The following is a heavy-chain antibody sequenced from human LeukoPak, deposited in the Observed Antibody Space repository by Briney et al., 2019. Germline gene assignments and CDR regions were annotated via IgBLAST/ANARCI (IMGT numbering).Heavy chain of an antibody. Sequence: ASVKVSCKASGYTFTSYYMHWVRQAPGQGLEWKGWINLNSGGRNYAQKFQGRGTMTRDTTISTAYMELSRLRSDDTAVYYCARVGGEDIVVVPAANFDYWGQGTLVTVSS. D-gene: IGHD2-2*01. CDR1: GYTFTSYY. V-gene: IGHV1-2*02. J-gene: IGHJ4*02. CDR3: ARVGGEDIVVVPAANFDY. CDR2: INLNSGGR.